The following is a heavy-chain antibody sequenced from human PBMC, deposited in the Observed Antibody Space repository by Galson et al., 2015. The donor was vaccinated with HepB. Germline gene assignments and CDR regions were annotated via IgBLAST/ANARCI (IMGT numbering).Heavy chain of an antibody. J-gene: IGHJ6*02. CDR2: IYYRSEWFS. V-gene: IGHV6-1*01. CDR1: GDSVSNNAAT. CDR3: TRDRWVSGGYSTSPQYFSGMDV. Sequence: CAISGDSVSNNAATWSWIRQSPSRGLEWLGRIYYRSEWFSDPAVSVKSRIMITPDPSKNQFALHLRSVTPEDTGVYFCTRDRWVSGGYSTSPQYFSGMDVRGPGAKVP. D-gene: IGHD3-9*01.